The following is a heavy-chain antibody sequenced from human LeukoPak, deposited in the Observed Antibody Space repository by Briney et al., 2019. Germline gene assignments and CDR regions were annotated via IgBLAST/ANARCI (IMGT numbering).Heavy chain of an antibody. J-gene: IGHJ4*02. D-gene: IGHD5-24*01. CDR3: ARGDRDGYNYLFDS. V-gene: IGHV3-48*02. Sequence: GGSLRLSCAASGFAFSSYSVHWVRQAPGKGLEWVSYISSLSQTRYYAGSVQGRFTISRDNAKNSLYLQMNSLRDEDTAVYYCARGDRDGYNYLFDSWGQGTLVTVSS. CDR1: GFAFSSYS. CDR2: ISSLSQTR.